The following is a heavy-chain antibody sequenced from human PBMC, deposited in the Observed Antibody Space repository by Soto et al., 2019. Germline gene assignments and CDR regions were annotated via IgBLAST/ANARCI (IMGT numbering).Heavy chain of an antibody. CDR2: MNSDGSST. Sequence: GGSLRLSCAASGSTFSTHWMHWVRQAPGKGLVWVSRMNSDGSSTNYADSVKDRFTISRDNAKNTLWLQMNSLRAEDTAVYYCTRGTTMIRNAFDIWGQGTMVTVSS. V-gene: IGHV3-74*01. CDR1: GSTFSTHW. D-gene: IGHD4-17*01. J-gene: IGHJ3*02. CDR3: TRGTTMIRNAFDI.